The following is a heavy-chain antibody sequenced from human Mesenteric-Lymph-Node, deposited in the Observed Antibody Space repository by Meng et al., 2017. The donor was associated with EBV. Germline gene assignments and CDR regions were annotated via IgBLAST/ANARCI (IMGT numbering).Heavy chain of an antibody. CDR3: ARDHYCSGGSCYDY. D-gene: IGHD2-15*01. J-gene: IGHJ4*02. V-gene: IGHV7-4-1*02. CDR1: GYTFTSYA. CDR2: INTNTGNP. Sequence: QVQLVQSWSVFKKPGASVKVCCKASGYTFTSYAMNWVRQAPGQGLEWMGWINTNTGNPTYAQGFTGRFVFSLDTSVSTAYLQISSLKAEDTAVYYCARDHYCSGGSCYDYWGQGTLVTVSS.